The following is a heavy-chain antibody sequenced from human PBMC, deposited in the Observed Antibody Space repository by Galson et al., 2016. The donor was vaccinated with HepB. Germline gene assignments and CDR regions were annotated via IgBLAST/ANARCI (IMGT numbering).Heavy chain of an antibody. D-gene: IGHD4/OR15-4a*01. V-gene: IGHV1-58*01. CDR3: AAESDPNYDTLSDSFFYSPGPLDP. Sequence: SVKVSCKASGFTFVTSAVKWVRQARGQRLEWIGWIVVGSGNTHFTQKFQERVTIIRDTSTSTAYMELRSLGSEDTAVYYCAAESDPNYDTLSDSFFYSPGPLDPWGQGTLVTVSS. CDR1: GFTFVTSA. CDR2: IVVGSGNT. J-gene: IGHJ5*02.